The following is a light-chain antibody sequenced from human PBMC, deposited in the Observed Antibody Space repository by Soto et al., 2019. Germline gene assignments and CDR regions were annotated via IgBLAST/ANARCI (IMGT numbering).Light chain of an antibody. J-gene: IGKJ1*01. CDR2: AAS. CDR1: QGITDY. CDR3: QNYNSGPWT. Sequence: DIQMTQSPSSLSASVGDRVTITCRASQGITDYLAWYQQKPGQVPNLLIYAASTLQSGVPSRFSGSGSGTAFTITITGLQPEDVATYYWQNYNSGPWTFGEGTKVEL. V-gene: IGKV1-27*01.